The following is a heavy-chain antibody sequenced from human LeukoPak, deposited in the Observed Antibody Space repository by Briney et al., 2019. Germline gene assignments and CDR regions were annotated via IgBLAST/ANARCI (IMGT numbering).Heavy chain of an antibody. CDR3: ASRTFYYYDSSGPTEYYFDY. CDR1: GFTFSSYA. D-gene: IGHD3-22*01. CDR2: ISGSGGST. J-gene: IGHJ4*02. Sequence: GGSLRLSCAASGFTFSSYAMSWVRQAPGKGLEWVSAISGSGGSTYYADSEKGRFTISRDNSKNTLYLQMNSLRAEDTAVYYCASRTFYYYDSSGPTEYYFDYWGQGTLVTVSS. V-gene: IGHV3-23*01.